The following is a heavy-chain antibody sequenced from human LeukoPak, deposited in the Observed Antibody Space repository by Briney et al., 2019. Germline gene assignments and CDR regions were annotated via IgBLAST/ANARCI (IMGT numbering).Heavy chain of an antibody. V-gene: IGHV3-74*01. CDR2: INSDGSST. J-gene: IGHJ4*02. D-gene: IGHD6-13*01. CDR3: ARKAGSSWLFDY. CDR1: GFTFSSYW. Sequence: GGSLRLSCAASGFTFSSYWMHWVRQAPGKGLVWVSRINSDGSSTSYADSVKGRFTISRDNAKNTLYLQMNSLRAEDTAVYYCARKAGSSWLFDYWGQGTLVTVSS.